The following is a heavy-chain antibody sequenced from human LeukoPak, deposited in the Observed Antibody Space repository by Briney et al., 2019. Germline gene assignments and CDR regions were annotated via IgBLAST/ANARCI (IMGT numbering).Heavy chain of an antibody. CDR2: ISYDGSVR. J-gene: IGHJ4*02. CDR1: GFTFSNYG. Sequence: SGGSLRLSCAASGFTFSNYGMQWVRQAPGKGLERVAIISYDGSVRYYGDSVRGRFTISRDNSKNTVYLQMSSLRADDTAVYYCARDRDLGVVTPWCDYWGQGVLVTVSS. CDR3: ARDRDLGVVTPWCDY. D-gene: IGHD2-2*01. V-gene: IGHV3-30*03.